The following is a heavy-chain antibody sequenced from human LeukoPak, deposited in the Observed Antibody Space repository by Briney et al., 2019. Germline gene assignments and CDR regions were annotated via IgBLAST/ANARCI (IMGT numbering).Heavy chain of an antibody. CDR2: INSDESST. CDR3: VRGTGYLLLDF. V-gene: IGHV3-74*01. CDR1: GFTFSSYW. D-gene: IGHD3/OR15-3a*01. J-gene: IGHJ1*01. Sequence: GGSRRLSCAASGFTFSSYWMHWVRQAPGKGLVWVSRINSDESSTNYADSVKGRFTISRDNAKNTLYLQTNSLRAEDTAVYYCVRGTGYLLLDFWGQATLVTVSS.